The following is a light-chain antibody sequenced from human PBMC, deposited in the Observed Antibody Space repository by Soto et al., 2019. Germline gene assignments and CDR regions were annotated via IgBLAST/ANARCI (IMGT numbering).Light chain of an antibody. CDR3: QHRSNWPIT. J-gene: IGKJ5*01. CDR2: DAS. V-gene: IGKV3-11*01. Sequence: EIVLTQSPATLSLSPGERATLSCRASQSVSRYLAWFQQKPGQAPRLLIYDASNRATGIPARFSGRGSGTDFSLTTSSLEPEDFAVYYCQHRSNWPITFGQGTRLEIK. CDR1: QSVSRY.